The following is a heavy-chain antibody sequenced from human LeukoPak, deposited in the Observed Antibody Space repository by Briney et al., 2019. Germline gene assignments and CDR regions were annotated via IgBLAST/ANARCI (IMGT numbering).Heavy chain of an antibody. CDR1: GFTFSNAW. CDR2: IKSKTDGCTT. D-gene: IGHD3-10*01. CDR3: TTGGPYGSGSYRPFDY. J-gene: IGHJ4*02. Sequence: MPGGSLRLSCAASGFTFSNAWMSWVCQAPRKGLEWVGRIKSKTDGCTTDYAAPVKGRFTISRDDSKNTLYLQMNSLKTEDTAVYYCTTGGPYGSGSYRPFDYWGQGTLVTVSS. V-gene: IGHV3-15*01.